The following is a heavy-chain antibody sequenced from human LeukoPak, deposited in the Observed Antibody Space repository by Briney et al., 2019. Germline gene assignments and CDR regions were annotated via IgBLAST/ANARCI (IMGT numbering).Heavy chain of an antibody. CDR1: GGSISSGGYS. V-gene: IGHV4-30-4*07. CDR3: ARGTPYDSSGYYYMYYYYYMDV. Sequence: SQTLSLTCAVSGGSISSGGYSWSWIRQPPGEGLEWIGYIYYSGSTYYNPSLKSRVTISVDTSKNQFSLKLSSVTAADTAVYYCARGTPYDSSGYYYMYYYYYMDVWGKGTTVTVSS. CDR2: IYYSGST. J-gene: IGHJ6*03. D-gene: IGHD3-22*01.